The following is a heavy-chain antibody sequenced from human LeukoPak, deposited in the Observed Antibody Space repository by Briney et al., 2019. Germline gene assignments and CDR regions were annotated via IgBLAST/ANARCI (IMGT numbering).Heavy chain of an antibody. D-gene: IGHD4-17*01. CDR3: ARTTILDY. J-gene: IGHJ4*02. Sequence: GGSLRLSCAAYGFTFSSFYMTWVRQAPGKGLEWGATIKQDGSDKHYVDSVKGRFIISRDNAKNSLYLQMNSLRAEDTAVYYCARTTILDYWGQGTLVTVSS. CDR1: GFTFSSFY. CDR2: IKQDGSDK. V-gene: IGHV3-7*01.